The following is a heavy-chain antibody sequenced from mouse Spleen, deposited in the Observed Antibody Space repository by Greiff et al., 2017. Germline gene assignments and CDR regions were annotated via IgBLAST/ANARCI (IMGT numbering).Heavy chain of an antibody. V-gene: IGHV5-9-3*01. J-gene: IGHJ4*01. CDR1: GFTFSSYA. Sequence: EVQVVESGGGLVKPGGSLKLSCAASGFTFSSYAMSWVRQTPEKRLEWVATISSGGSYTYYPDSVKGRFTISRDNAKNTLYLQMSSLRSEDTAMYYCARQYGNYVDAMDYWGQGTSVTVSS. CDR3: ARQYGNYVDAMDY. CDR2: ISSGGSYT. D-gene: IGHD2-10*02.